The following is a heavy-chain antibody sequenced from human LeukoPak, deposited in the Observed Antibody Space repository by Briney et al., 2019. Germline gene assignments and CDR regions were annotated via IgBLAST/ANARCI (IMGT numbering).Heavy chain of an antibody. CDR1: GFTFSSYA. D-gene: IGHD5-12*01. Sequence: GGSLRLSCAASGFTFSSYAMHWVRRAPGRGLEYVAAISSNGDSTYYADSVKGRLTVSRDNSKNTLSLQIGSLRADDTAVYYCARADSGPSFPPDYWGQGTLVTVSS. J-gene: IGHJ4*02. CDR3: ARADSGPSFPPDY. V-gene: IGHV3-64*02. CDR2: ISSNGDST.